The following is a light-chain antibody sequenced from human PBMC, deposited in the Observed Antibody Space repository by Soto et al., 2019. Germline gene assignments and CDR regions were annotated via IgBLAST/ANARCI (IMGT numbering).Light chain of an antibody. CDR2: DAS. V-gene: IGKV3D-11*01. CDR3: QQYNKWPRT. CDR1: QGVSSY. Sequence: EIVLTQSPATLSLSPGERATLSCRASQGVSSYLAWYQPKPGQAPRLLIYDASNRATGIPARFSGCGPGTDFTLTISSLQSQDFAVYYCQQYNKWPRTFGQGTKVDIK. J-gene: IGKJ1*01.